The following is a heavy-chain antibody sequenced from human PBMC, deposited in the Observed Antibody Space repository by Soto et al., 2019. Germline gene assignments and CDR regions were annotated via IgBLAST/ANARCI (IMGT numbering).Heavy chain of an antibody. Sequence: AASVKVSFKASGGAFSSYAISWVRQAPGQGLEWMGGIIPIFGTANYAQKFQGRVTITADESTSTAYMELSSLRSEDTAVYYCARGSSSSFDYYYYGMDVWGQGPTVTVSS. D-gene: IGHD6-6*01. CDR3: ARGSSSSFDYYYYGMDV. V-gene: IGHV1-69*13. CDR2: IIPIFGTA. J-gene: IGHJ6*01. CDR1: GGAFSSYA.